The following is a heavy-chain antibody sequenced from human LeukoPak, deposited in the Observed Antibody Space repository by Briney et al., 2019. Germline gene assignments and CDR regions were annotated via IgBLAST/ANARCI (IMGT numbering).Heavy chain of an antibody. V-gene: IGHV4-4*02. J-gene: IGHJ4*02. Sequence: PSGTLSPTCAVSGGSILSTNWWSWVRQPPGKGLEWIGEVHLNGATNYNPSVEGRVTMSIDKSKNHLSLEVISVTAADTAMYYCTRESGAFSPFGFRGQGTLVTVSS. CDR2: VHLNGAT. CDR1: GGSILSTNW. D-gene: IGHD1-26*01. CDR3: TRESGAFSPFGF.